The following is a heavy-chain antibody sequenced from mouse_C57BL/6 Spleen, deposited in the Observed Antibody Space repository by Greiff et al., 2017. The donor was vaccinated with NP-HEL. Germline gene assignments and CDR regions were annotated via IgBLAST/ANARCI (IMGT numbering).Heavy chain of an antibody. CDR2: IYPGDGDT. J-gene: IGHJ2*01. V-gene: IGHV1-82*01. CDR3: ARSLHYFDY. CDR1: GYAFSSSW. Sequence: VQLQQSGPELVKPGASVKISCKASGYAFSSSWMNWVKQRPGKGLEWIGRIYPGDGDTNYNGKFKGKATLTADKSSSTAYMQLSSLTSEDSAVYFCARSLHYFDYWGQGTTLTVSS.